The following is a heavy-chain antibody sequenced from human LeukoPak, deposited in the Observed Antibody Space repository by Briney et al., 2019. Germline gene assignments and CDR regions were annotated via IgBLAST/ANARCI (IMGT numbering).Heavy chain of an antibody. Sequence: GGSLRLSCAASGFNFISYSMNWVRQAPGKGLEWVSYISSTTFTYYADSAKGRFTISRDNAKNSLYLQMNNLRAEDTAVYYCARDLQWNFDWGQGTLVTVSS. CDR3: ARDLQWNFD. CDR1: GFNFISYS. D-gene: IGHD1-7*01. J-gene: IGHJ4*02. V-gene: IGHV3-48*01. CDR2: ISSTTFT.